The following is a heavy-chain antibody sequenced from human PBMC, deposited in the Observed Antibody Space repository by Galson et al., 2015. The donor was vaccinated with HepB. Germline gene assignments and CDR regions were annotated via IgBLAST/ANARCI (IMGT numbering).Heavy chain of an antibody. CDR3: AKELWSGYSGYDFVGAFDI. D-gene: IGHD5-12*01. Sequence: SLRLSCAASGFTFSSYAMSWVRQAPGKGLEWVSAISNSGGSTYYADSVKGRFTISRDNSKNTLYLQMNSLRAEDTAVYYCAKELWSGYSGYDFVGAFDIWGQGTMVTVSP. J-gene: IGHJ3*02. CDR2: ISNSGGST. CDR1: GFTFSSYA. V-gene: IGHV3-23*01.